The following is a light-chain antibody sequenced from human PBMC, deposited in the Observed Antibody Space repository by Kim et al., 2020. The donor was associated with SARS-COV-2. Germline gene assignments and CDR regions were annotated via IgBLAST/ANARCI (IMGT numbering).Light chain of an antibody. CDR2: DVS. CDR3: SSYTGSSTYV. V-gene: IGLV2-14*04. Sequence: GQSITIACTGTSSDVGSYNSVSWYQQHPGKAPKLMIYDVSKRPSGVPNRFSGSKSGNTASLTISGLQAEDEADYYCSSYTGSSTYVFGTGTKVTVL. J-gene: IGLJ1*01. CDR1: SSDVGSYNS.